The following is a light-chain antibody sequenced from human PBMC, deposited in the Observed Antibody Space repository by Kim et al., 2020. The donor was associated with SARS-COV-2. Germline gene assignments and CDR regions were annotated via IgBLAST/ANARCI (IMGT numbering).Light chain of an antibody. J-gene: IGLJ2*01. CDR2: GKN. CDR3: NSRDSSGNLYVV. V-gene: IGLV3-19*01. CDR1: SLRSYY. Sequence: LGQTVRITCQGYSLRSYYASWYKQKPGQAPVLVIYGKNNRTSGIPDRFSGSSSGNTASLTITGAQAEDEADYYCNSRDSSGNLYVVFGGGTKLTVL.